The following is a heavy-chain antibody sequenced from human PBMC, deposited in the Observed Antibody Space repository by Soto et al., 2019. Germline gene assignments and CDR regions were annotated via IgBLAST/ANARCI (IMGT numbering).Heavy chain of an antibody. D-gene: IGHD4-17*01. V-gene: IGHV4-30-4*01. CDR2: IYYSGST. CDR3: ARDYGDISYFDY. Sequence: SETLSLTCTVSGGSISSGDYYWSWIRQPPGKGLEWIGYIYYSGSTYYNPPLKSRVTISVDTSKNQFSLKLSSVTAADTAVYYCARDYGDISYFDYWGQGTLVTVSS. CDR1: GGSISSGDYY. J-gene: IGHJ4*02.